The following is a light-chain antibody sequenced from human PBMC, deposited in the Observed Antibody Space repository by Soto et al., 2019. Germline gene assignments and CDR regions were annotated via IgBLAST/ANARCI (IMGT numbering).Light chain of an antibody. CDR1: QSVSRS. V-gene: IGKV3-15*01. CDR3: QQYNNWPPFT. Sequence: EIVMTQSPATQSVSPGESVTLSCRGSQSVSRSLAWYQQKPGQAPRLLIYGASTRATGIPARFSGSGSGTEFTLTISSLQSEDFAVYYCQQYNNWPPFTFGPGTKVDIK. J-gene: IGKJ3*01. CDR2: GAS.